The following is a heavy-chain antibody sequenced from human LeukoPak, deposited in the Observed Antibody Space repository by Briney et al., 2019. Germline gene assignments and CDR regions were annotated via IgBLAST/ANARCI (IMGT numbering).Heavy chain of an antibody. V-gene: IGHV1-8*01. CDR1: GYTFTSYD. CDR2: MNPNSGNT. D-gene: IGHD5-24*01. J-gene: IGHJ4*02. CDR3: ARPKPSRDGYNLWC. Sequence: ASVKVSCKASGYTFTSYDINWVRQATGQGLEWMGWMNPNSGNTGYAQKFQGRVTMTRNTSISTAYMELSSLRSEDTAVYYCARPKPSRDGYNLWCWGQGTLVTVSS.